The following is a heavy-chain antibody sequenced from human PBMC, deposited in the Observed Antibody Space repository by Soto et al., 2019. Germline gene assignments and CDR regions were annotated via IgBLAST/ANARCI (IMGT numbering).Heavy chain of an antibody. D-gene: IGHD3-3*01. J-gene: IGHJ4*02. CDR3: AGHPYYDFWSGYYLVPG. Sequence: PSETLSLTCAVYGGSFSGYYWSWIRQPPGKGLEWIGEINHSGSTNYNPSLKSRVTISVDTSKNQFSLKLSSVTAADTAVYYCAGHPYYDFWSGYYLVPGWGQGTLVTVSS. V-gene: IGHV4-34*01. CDR2: INHSGST. CDR1: GGSFSGYY.